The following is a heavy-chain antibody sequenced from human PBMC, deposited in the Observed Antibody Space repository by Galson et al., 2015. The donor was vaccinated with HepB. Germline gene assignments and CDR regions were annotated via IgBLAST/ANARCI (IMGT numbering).Heavy chain of an antibody. J-gene: IGHJ4*02. CDR1: GFTFSNYA. CDR3: AKDHSSYSSGWYYDF. CDR2: ISYEGNNK. V-gene: IGHV3-30*04. D-gene: IGHD6-19*01. Sequence: SLRLSCADSGFTFSNYAMHWVRQAPGKGLGWVAAISYEGNNKYYEDSVKGRFTISRDNSKNTLYLQMNSLRAEDTAVYYCAKDHSSYSSGWYYDFWGQGTLVTVSS.